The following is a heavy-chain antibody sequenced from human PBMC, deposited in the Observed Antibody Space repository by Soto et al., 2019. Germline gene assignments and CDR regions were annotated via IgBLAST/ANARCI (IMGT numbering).Heavy chain of an antibody. Sequence: GGALRLSCGDSGFTFSNYYMSWIRQSPGKGLEWVSYISSTGRTIYYADSVKGRFTVSRDNAQNSLSLKLNSLRVEDTAVCYCARSYSSGWEFDYWGQGTQFTVSS. V-gene: IGHV3-11*01. CDR2: ISSTGRTI. CDR1: GFTFSNYY. CDR3: ARSYSSGWEFDY. D-gene: IGHD6-19*01. J-gene: IGHJ4*02.